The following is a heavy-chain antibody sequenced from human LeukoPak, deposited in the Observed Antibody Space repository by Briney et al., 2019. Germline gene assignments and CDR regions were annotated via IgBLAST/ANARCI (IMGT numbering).Heavy chain of an antibody. CDR1: GGSISSSSYY. V-gene: IGHV4-39*01. CDR2: IYYSGST. J-gene: IGHJ4*02. Sequence: SETLSLTCTVSGGSISSSSYYWGWIRQPPGKGLEWIGSIYYSGSTYYNPSLKSRVTISVDTSKNQFSLKLSSMTAADTAVYYCASRRGEQQLLEDYWGQGTLVTVSS. CDR3: ASRRGEQQLLEDY. D-gene: IGHD6-13*01.